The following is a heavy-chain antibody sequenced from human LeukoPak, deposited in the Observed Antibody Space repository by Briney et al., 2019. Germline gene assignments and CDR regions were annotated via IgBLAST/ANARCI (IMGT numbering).Heavy chain of an antibody. J-gene: IGHJ4*02. CDR1: GYSISSGYY. V-gene: IGHV4-38-2*01. D-gene: IGHD2-8*01. Sequence: SETLSLTXAVSGYSISSGYYWGWIRQPPGKGLEWIATIYHSGSTYYNPSLKSRVTISVDTSKNQLSLKLSSVTAADTAVYFCSRLSGYCTNGVCYTAFDYWGQGTLVTVSS. CDR2: IYHSGST. CDR3: SRLSGYCTNGVCYTAFDY.